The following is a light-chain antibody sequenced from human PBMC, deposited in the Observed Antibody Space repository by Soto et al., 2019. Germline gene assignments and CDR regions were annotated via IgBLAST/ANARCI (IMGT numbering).Light chain of an antibody. CDR2: GAS. CDR1: QSISGT. Sequence: ESVLAQSPGTLSLSPGERATRSFIASQSISGTLAWYQQKPGQAPRLLIYGASTRAAGFPARFSGSGSGTDFTLTISSLQSEHFAVYYCQQYNNWPRITFGQGTRLEIK. J-gene: IGKJ5*01. CDR3: QQYNNWPRIT. V-gene: IGKV3-15*01.